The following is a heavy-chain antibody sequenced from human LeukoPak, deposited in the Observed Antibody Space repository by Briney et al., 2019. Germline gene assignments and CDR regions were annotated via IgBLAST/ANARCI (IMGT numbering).Heavy chain of an antibody. D-gene: IGHD1-14*01. CDR3: ARVSPRPRFDY. J-gene: IGHJ4*02. Sequence: SETLSLTCTVSGGSMNSYYLSWIRQPPGKGLEWIGYIYYSGSTNYNPSLKSRVTISVDTSKKQVSLKLSSVTAADTAVYYCARVSPRPRFDYWGQGTLVTVSS. CDR2: IYYSGST. CDR1: GGSMNSYY. V-gene: IGHV4-59*01.